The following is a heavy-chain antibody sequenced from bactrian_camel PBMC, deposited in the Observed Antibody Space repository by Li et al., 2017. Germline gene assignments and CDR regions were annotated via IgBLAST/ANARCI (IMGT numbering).Heavy chain of an antibody. CDR1: TVCDYD. CDR3: KITRLYPSRAQKQCPYRLEGY. J-gene: IGHJ4*01. Sequence: HVQLVESGGGSVQAGGSLIVSCAASTVCDYDMSWYRQAPGKEREWVADVEGTGRVNIVDSLKDRFTISQDTRNNTVYLRMATLRPEDTAMYYCKITRLYPSRAQKQCPYRLEGYWGQGTQVTVS. V-gene: IGHV3S56*01. CDR2: VEGTGRV. D-gene: IGHD1*01.